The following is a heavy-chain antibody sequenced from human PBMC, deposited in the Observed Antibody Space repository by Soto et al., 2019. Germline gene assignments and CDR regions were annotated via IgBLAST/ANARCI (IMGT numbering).Heavy chain of an antibody. J-gene: IGHJ4*02. D-gene: IGHD2-15*01. CDR2: ITGSSSAI. Sequence: EVHLVESGGGSVQPGGSLRLSCAASGFTFNSYSMHWVRQAPGKGLEWVSYITGSSSAIYYADSVKGRFTNSRNNAKTSLSLHMNSPRDEDTAVYYCARGYCNGGSCYPGIYWGQGTLVSVSS. V-gene: IGHV3-48*02. CDR3: ARGYCNGGSCYPGIY. CDR1: GFTFNSYS.